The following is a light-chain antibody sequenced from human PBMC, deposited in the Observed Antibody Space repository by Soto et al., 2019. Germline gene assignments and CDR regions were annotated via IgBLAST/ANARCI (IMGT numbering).Light chain of an antibody. V-gene: IGKV3-11*01. CDR3: RQRYNWPLT. CDR2: DAF. J-gene: IGKJ4*01. Sequence: TVLTQSPATLSLSPGERATLSCKAVKGIGTSLGWFQQKPGQAPRLLIDDAFNRATGIPARFTGSGSGSDFTLTISSLEPEDFGVYYCRQRYNWPLTFGGGTKVEIK. CDR1: KGIGTS.